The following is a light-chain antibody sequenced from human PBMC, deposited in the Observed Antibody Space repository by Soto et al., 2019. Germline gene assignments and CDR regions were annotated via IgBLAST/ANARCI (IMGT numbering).Light chain of an antibody. J-gene: IGLJ3*02. CDR1: SSDVGTYNL. CDR2: EVS. V-gene: IGLV2-23*02. Sequence: QSVLTQPASVSGSPGQSITISCTGTSSDVGTYNLISWYQQHPGRAPKLIIYEVSKRPSGVSDRFSGSKSDDTASLTISGLQAEDEADYYCCSYAGINTFVVFGGGTKVTAL. CDR3: CSYAGINTFVV.